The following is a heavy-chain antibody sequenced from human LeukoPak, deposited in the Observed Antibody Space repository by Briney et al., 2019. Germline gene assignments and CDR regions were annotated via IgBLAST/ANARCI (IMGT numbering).Heavy chain of an antibody. CDR2: ISAYNGNT. D-gene: IGHD1-26*01. J-gene: IGHJ4*02. CDR3: ARVGVFEGAGKKYYFDY. V-gene: IGHV1-18*01. CDR1: GYTFTSYG. Sequence: ASVKVSCKASGYTFTSYGISWVRQAPGQGLEWMGWISAYNGNTNYAQKLQGRVTMTTGTSTSTAYMELRSLRSDDTAVYYCARVGVFEGAGKKYYFDYWGQGTLVTVSS.